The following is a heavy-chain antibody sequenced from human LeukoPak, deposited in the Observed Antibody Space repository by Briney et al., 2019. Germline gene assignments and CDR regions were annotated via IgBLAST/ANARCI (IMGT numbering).Heavy chain of an antibody. Sequence: PGGSLRLSCAASGFTFSNAWMSWVRQAPGKGLEWVGRIKSKTDGGTTDYAAPVKGRFTISRDDSKNTLYLQMNSLKTEDTAVYYCTTLAYCGGDCPYWYFDLWGRGTLVTVSP. V-gene: IGHV3-15*01. CDR2: IKSKTDGGTT. CDR3: TTLAYCGGDCPYWYFDL. J-gene: IGHJ2*01. CDR1: GFTFSNAW. D-gene: IGHD2-21*02.